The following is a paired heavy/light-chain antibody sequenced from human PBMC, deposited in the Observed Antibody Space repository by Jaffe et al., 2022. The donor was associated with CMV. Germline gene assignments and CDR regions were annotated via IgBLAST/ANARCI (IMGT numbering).Light chain of an antibody. CDR3: QQYYSFPWT. CDR1: QGISSY. J-gene: IGKJ1*01. CDR2: AAS. V-gene: IGKV1D-8*01. Sequence: VIWMTQSPSLLSASTGDRVTISCRMSQGISSYLAWYQQKPGKAPELLIYAASTLQSGVPSRFSGSGSGTDFTLTISCLQSEDFATYYCQQYYSFPWTFGQGTKVEIK.
Heavy chain of an antibody. D-gene: IGHD2-2*01. Sequence: QVQLQESGPGLVKPSETLSLTCTVSGGSISSYYWSWIRQPPGKGLEWIGYIYYSGSTNYNPSLKSRVTISVDTSKNQFSLKLSSVTAADTAVYYCARGRTYCSSTSCPKGHWFDPWGQGTLVTVSS. CDR1: GGSISSYY. CDR2: IYYSGST. V-gene: IGHV4-59*08. CDR3: ARGRTYCSSTSCPKGHWFDP. J-gene: IGHJ5*02.